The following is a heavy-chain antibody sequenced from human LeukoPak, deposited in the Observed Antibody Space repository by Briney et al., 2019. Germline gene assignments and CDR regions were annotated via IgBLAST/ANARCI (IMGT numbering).Heavy chain of an antibody. D-gene: IGHD3-16*01. CDR3: ARDQGDYMDV. Sequence: ASVKVSCKASGYTFTSYYMHWVPQAPGQELEWMGIINPSGGSTSYAQKFQGRVTMTRDMSTSTVYMELSSLRSEDTAVYYCARDQGDYMDVWGKGTTVTISS. CDR1: GYTFTSYY. CDR2: INPSGGST. J-gene: IGHJ6*03. V-gene: IGHV1-46*01.